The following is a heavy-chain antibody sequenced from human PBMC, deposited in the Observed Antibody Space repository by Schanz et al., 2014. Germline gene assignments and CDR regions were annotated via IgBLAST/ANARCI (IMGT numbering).Heavy chain of an antibody. V-gene: IGHV3-66*03. CDR1: GFTVSSNY. CDR2: IYSDGRT. D-gene: IGHD2-2*01. CDR3: IRGDIMVVPVAHF. J-gene: IGHJ4*02. Sequence: EVQLVESGGGLIQPGGSLRLSCVASGFTVSSNYMSWVRQAPGKGLEWVSVIYSDGRTYYGDSVKGRFTISRDNSKNTLYLQMNSLRAEDTAVYYCIRGDIMVVPVAHFWGQGILVTVSS.